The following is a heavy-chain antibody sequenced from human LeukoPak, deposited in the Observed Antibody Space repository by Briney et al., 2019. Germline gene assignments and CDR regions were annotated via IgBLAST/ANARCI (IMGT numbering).Heavy chain of an antibody. CDR1: RFTFSSYA. Sequence: PGGSLRLSCAASRFTFSSYAMSWVRQAPGKGLEWVSAISGSGGSTYYADSVKGRFTISRDNSKNTLYLQMNSLRAEDTAVYYCAKNGGDHCSGGSCYLPPFDYWGQGTLVTVSS. CDR2: ISGSGGST. D-gene: IGHD2-15*01. J-gene: IGHJ4*02. V-gene: IGHV3-23*01. CDR3: AKNGGDHCSGGSCYLPPFDY.